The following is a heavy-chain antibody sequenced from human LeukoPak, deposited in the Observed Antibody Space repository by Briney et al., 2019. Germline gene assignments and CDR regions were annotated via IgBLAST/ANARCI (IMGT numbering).Heavy chain of an antibody. Sequence: PSETLSLTCTVSGGSISSPTYYWAWIRQPPGEGLEWIGSVYYGGATYYNPSLKSRVTISVDTSKNQFSLKLSSVTAADTAVYYCATRKAYCGGDCYPDPAFDIWGQGTMVTVSS. CDR2: VYYGGAT. CDR3: ATRKAYCGGDCYPDPAFDI. J-gene: IGHJ3*02. V-gene: IGHV4-39*07. D-gene: IGHD2-21*02. CDR1: GGSISSPTYY.